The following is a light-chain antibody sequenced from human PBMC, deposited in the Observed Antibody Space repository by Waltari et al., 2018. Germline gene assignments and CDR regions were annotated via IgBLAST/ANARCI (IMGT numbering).Light chain of an antibody. CDR2: DVS. CDR1: RRDAGGPTY. V-gene: IGLV2-14*03. J-gene: IGLJ1*01. Sequence: QSTLTQPAPVSGSPAQSLTISCTGTRRDAGGPTYVPWYQQHPGKAPKLVIYDVSSRPSGVSNRFSGSKSGNTASLTIYGLQAEDEADYYCSSYTSSSTRVFGTGTRVTVL. CDR3: SSYTSSSTRV.